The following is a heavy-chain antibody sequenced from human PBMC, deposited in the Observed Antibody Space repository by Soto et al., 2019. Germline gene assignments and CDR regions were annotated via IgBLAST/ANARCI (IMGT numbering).Heavy chain of an antibody. CDR3: AREGIADLFYGMDV. CDR1: GASISSSNW. CDR2: IYHSGST. Sequence: SETLSLTCTVSGASISSSNWWSGVRQPPGKGLEWIGEIYHSGSTNYNPSLKSRVTISVDKSKNQFSLKLSSVTAADTAVYYCAREGIADLFYGMDVWGQGTTVTVSS. V-gene: IGHV4-4*02. D-gene: IGHD6-13*01. J-gene: IGHJ6*02.